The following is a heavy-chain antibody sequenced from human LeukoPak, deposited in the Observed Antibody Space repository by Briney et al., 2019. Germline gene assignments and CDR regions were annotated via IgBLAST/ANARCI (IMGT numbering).Heavy chain of an antibody. J-gene: IGHJ4*02. CDR3: AKKAQYNGNYPLDY. Sequence: GSLRLSCAASGFTFTSYSMSWVRQAPGKGLEWVSGTSDRGDHTYYADSVKGRFTISRDNSKNTLYLQMNSLRAEDTALYFCAKKAQYNGNYPLDYWGQGTLVTVPS. V-gene: IGHV3-23*01. CDR2: TSDRGDHT. CDR1: GFTFTSYS. D-gene: IGHD1-26*01.